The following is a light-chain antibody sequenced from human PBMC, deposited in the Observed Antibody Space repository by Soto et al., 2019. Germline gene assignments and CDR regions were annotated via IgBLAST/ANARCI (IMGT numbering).Light chain of an antibody. CDR3: QQYGANSPWT. V-gene: IGKV1-5*03. CDR1: QNINNW. Sequence: DIQMTQSPSTLSASVGDRVTINCRASQNINNWLAWYQQKPGKAPKVLIYKASSLESGVPSRFSGSGSGTGFTLTISSLQTEDFATYYCQQYGANSPWTFGQGTKVEIK. J-gene: IGKJ1*01. CDR2: KAS.